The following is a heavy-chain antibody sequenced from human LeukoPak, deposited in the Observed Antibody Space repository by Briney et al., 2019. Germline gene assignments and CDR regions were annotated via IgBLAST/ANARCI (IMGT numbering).Heavy chain of an antibody. Sequence: GGSLRLSCVASGLSFINYAMSWVRQAPGKGLEWVSAISGSGGSTYYADSVKGRFTISRDNSKNTLYLQMNSLRAEDTAVYYCAKTDKLERGWYFDYWGQGTLVTVSS. J-gene: IGHJ4*02. D-gene: IGHD1-1*01. CDR1: GLSFINYA. CDR2: ISGSGGST. CDR3: AKTDKLERGWYFDY. V-gene: IGHV3-23*01.